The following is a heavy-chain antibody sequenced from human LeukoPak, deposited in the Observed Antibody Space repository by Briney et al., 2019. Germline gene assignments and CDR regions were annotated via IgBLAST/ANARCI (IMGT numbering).Heavy chain of an antibody. CDR2: ISYDGSNK. V-gene: IGHV3-30*18. Sequence: GGSLRLSCAASGFTFSSYGMHWVRQAPGKGLEWVAAISYDGSNKYYADSVKGRFPISRDNSKNTLYLQMNSLRAEDTAVYYCAKDRRELPHDNWFDPWGQGTLVTVSS. CDR3: AKDRRELPHDNWFDP. CDR1: GFTFSSYG. J-gene: IGHJ5*02. D-gene: IGHD3-10*01.